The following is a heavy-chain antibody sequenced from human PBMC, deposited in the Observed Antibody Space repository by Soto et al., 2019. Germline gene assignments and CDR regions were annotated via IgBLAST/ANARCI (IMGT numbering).Heavy chain of an antibody. CDR1: GFTFSSYS. CDR2: ISSSSSYI. J-gene: IGHJ6*02. Sequence: PGGSLRLSCAASGFTFSSYSMNWVRQAPGKGLEWVSSISSSSSYIYYADSVKGRFTISRDNAKNSLYLQMNSLRAENTAVYYCARGYCSSTSCYNYYYYGMDVWGQGTTVTVSS. D-gene: IGHD2-2*02. V-gene: IGHV3-21*01. CDR3: ARGYCSSTSCYNYYYYGMDV.